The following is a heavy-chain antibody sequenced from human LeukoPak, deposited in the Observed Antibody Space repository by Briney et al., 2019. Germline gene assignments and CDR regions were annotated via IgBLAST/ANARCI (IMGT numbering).Heavy chain of an antibody. V-gene: IGHV4-34*01. CDR2: INHSGST. CDR3: AREGPTTVTTVSAFDY. J-gene: IGHJ4*02. CDR1: GGSFSGYY. Sequence: PSETLSLTCAVYGGSFSGYYWSWIRQPPGKGLEWIGEINHSGSTNYNPSLKSRVTISVDTSKNQFSLKLSSVTAADTAVYYCAREGPTTVTTVSAFDYWGQGTLVTVSS. D-gene: IGHD4-17*01.